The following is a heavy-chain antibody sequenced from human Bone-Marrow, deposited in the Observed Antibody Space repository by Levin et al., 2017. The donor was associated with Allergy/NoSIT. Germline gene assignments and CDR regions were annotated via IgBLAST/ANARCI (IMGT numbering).Heavy chain of an antibody. D-gene: IGHD2-21*01. V-gene: IGHV3-23*01. Sequence: AGGSLRLSCAASGFTFSSYAMSWVRQAPGKGLEWVSAISGSGGSTYYADSVKGRFTISRDNSKNTLYLQMNSLRAEDTAVYYCLAYCGGDCYSSGAFDIWGQGTMVTVSS. J-gene: IGHJ3*02. CDR2: ISGSGGST. CDR3: LAYCGGDCYSSGAFDI. CDR1: GFTFSSYA.